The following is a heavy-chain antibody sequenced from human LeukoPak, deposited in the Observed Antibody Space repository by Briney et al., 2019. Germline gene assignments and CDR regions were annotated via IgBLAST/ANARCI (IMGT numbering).Heavy chain of an antibody. J-gene: IGHJ4*02. V-gene: IGHV1-24*01. CDR3: ATDGGLQYFDWIPPPYFDY. CDR2: FDPEDGET. Sequence: GASVKVSCKVSGYTLTELSMHWVRQAPGKGLEWRGGFDPEDGETIYAQKFQGRVTMTEDTSTDTAYMELSSLRSEDTAVYYCATDGGLQYFDWIPPPYFDYWGQGTLVTVSS. CDR1: GYTLTELS. D-gene: IGHD3-9*01.